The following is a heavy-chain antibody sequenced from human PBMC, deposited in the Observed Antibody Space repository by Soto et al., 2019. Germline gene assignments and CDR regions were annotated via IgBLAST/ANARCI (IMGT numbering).Heavy chain of an antibody. CDR1: GFTLWPYA. CDR3: AKDLRPDGRYDLDY. J-gene: IGHJ4*02. V-gene: IGHV3-23*03. Sequence: GGSLRLSCAAYGFTLWPYAMNWVRQAQGKGLEWVAVIVGDASSIDYADSVKGRFTISRDNSKNIMYLQMTSLKVEDTATYFCAKDLRPDGRYDLDYWGQGTQVTVSS. D-gene: IGHD2-15*01. CDR2: IVGDASSI.